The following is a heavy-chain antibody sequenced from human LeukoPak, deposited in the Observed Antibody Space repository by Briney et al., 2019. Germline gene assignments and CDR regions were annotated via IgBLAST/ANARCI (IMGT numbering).Heavy chain of an antibody. CDR1: GFTFSSYA. CDR2: ISYDGSNK. J-gene: IGHJ4*02. Sequence: GRSLRLSCAASGFTFSSYAMHWVRQAPGKGLESVAVISYDGSNKYYADSVKGRFTISRDNSKNTLYLQMNSLRAEDTAVYYCARESGGDSYYFDYWGQGTRVTVSS. CDR3: ARESGGDSYYFDY. V-gene: IGHV3-30*04. D-gene: IGHD2-21*02.